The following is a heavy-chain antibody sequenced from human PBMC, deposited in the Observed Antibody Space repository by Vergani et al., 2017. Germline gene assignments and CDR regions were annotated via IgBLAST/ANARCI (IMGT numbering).Heavy chain of an antibody. CDR1: GGSISSGGYC. V-gene: IGHV4-31*03. Sequence: QVQLQESGPGLVKPSQTLSLTCTVSGGSISSGGYCWNWIRQHPGKGLEWIGYIYYSGSTYYNPSLKSRVTISVDTSKNQFSLKLSSVTAADTAVYYCARALVPAGEVYWFDPWGQGTLVTVSS. D-gene: IGHD2-2*01. J-gene: IGHJ5*02. CDR3: ARALVPAGEVYWFDP. CDR2: IYYSGST.